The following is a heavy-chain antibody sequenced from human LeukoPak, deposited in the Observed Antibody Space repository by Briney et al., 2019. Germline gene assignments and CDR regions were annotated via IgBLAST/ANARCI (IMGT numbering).Heavy chain of an antibody. Sequence: ASVKVSCKASGYTFTSYYMHWVRQAPGQGLEWMGIINPSGGSTSYAQKFQGRVTMTRDMSTSTVYMELSSLRSEDTAVYYCARDDYGDLYFDYWGQGTLVTVSS. CDR1: GYTFTSYY. J-gene: IGHJ4*02. V-gene: IGHV1-46*01. CDR3: ARDDYGDLYFDY. CDR2: INPSGGST. D-gene: IGHD4-17*01.